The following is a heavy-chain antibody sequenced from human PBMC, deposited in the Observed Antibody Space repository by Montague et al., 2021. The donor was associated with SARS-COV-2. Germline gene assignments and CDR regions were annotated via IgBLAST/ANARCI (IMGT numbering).Heavy chain of an antibody. CDR1: GFTFSNYW. D-gene: IGHD6-13*01. J-gene: IGHJ5*01. CDR2: IHQDGNWI. CDR3: ARDPGIPSAGTVGHFDS. Sequence: SRRLSLSASGFTFSNYWMSWVRQAPGKGPEWVANIHQDGNWIYYMDSARGRFTISRDNARKSLYLQMSSLRDDDTAIYYCARDPGIPSAGTVGHFDSWGQGILVIVSS. V-gene: IGHV3-7*01.